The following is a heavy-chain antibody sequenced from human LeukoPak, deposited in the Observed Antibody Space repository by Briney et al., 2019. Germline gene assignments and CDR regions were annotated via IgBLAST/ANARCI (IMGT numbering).Heavy chain of an antibody. J-gene: IGHJ4*02. CDR2: ISSSGSTI. CDR1: GFTFSSYE. CDR3: ARVDRGVIVY. V-gene: IGHV3-48*03. Sequence: GSLRLSCAASGFTFSSYEMNWVRQAPGKGLEWVSYISSSGSTIYYADSVKGRFTISRDNAKNSLYLQMNSLRAEDTAVYYCARVDRGVIVYWGQGTLVTVSP. D-gene: IGHD3-10*01.